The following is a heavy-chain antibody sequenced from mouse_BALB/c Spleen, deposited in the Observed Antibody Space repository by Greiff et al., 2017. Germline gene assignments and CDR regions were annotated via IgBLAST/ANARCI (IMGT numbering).Heavy chain of an antibody. V-gene: IGHV5-4*02. J-gene: IGHJ3*01. CDR1: GFTFSDYY. D-gene: IGHD6-5*01. CDR3: ARGGLSGSGFAY. Sequence: EVKLMESGGGLVKPGGSLKLSCAASGFTFSDYYMYWVRQTPEKRLEWVATISDGGSYTYYPDSVKGRFTISRDNAKNNLYRQMSSLKSEDTAMYYCARGGLSGSGFAYWGQGTLVTVSA. CDR2: ISDGGSYT.